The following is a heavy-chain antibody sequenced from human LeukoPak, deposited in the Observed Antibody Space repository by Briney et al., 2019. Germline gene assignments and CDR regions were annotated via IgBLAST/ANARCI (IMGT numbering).Heavy chain of an antibody. V-gene: IGHV4-30-4*01. CDR2: IYYSGMT. CDR1: GGSISSGDYY. J-gene: IGHJ4*02. CDR3: AKGGYDRSGTQPFDY. Sequence: SETLSLTCTVSGGSISSGDYYWNWIRLSPGGGLEWIGNIYYSGMTHYNPSLKSRAAISVDTSKKQFSLKLSSVTAADTAVYYCAKGGYDRSGTQPFDYWGQGTLVTVSS. D-gene: IGHD3-22*01.